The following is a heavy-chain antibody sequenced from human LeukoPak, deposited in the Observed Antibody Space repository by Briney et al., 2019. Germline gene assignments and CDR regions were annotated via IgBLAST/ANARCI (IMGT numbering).Heavy chain of an antibody. V-gene: IGHV3-23*01. CDR3: AKGRREAIFGVVVYFDY. J-gene: IGHJ4*02. CDR2: ISGSGGST. Sequence: GGSLRLSCAASGFTFSSYAMSWVRQAPGKGLEWVSAISGSGGSTYYADSVKGRFTISRDNSKNTLYLQMNSLRAEDTAVYYCAKGRREAIFGVVVYFDYWGQGTLVTVSS. D-gene: IGHD3-3*01. CDR1: GFTFSSYA.